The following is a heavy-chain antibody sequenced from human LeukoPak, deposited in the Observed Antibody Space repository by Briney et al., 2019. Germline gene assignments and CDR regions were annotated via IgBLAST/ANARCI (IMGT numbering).Heavy chain of an antibody. V-gene: IGHV1-2*06. D-gene: IGHD2-2*01. J-gene: IGHJ4*02. Sequence: ASVKVSCKASGYTFTGYYMHWVRQAPGQGLEWMGQINPNSGGTNYAQKFQGRVTMTRDTSISTAHMELSRLRSDDTAVYYCARDPPRKYQLLSGVFDYWGQGTLVTVSS. CDR2: INPNSGGT. CDR3: ARDPPRKYQLLSGVFDY. CDR1: GYTFTGYY.